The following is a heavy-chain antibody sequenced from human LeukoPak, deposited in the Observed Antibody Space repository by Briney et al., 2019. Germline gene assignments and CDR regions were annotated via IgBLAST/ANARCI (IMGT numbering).Heavy chain of an antibody. CDR3: AKERGMTTSNYFDY. V-gene: IGHV4-59*01. J-gene: IGHJ4*02. CDR2: IYSSGST. Sequence: KPSETLSLTCTVSGGSITSYYWSWLRQPPGKGLEWIGYIYSSGSTYYNPSRKSRVAMSLDTSKNQLSLHLSSVTAADTAMYYCAKERGMTTSNYFDYWGQGTPVTVSS. CDR1: GGSITSYY. D-gene: IGHD4-17*01.